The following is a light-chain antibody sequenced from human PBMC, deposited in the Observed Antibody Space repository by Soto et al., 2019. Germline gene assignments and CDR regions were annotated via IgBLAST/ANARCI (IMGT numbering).Light chain of an antibody. V-gene: IGKV1-9*01. Sequence: DIQLTQSPSFLSASVGDRVTIICWASQGINNYLGWYQQKSGKAPKLLIYSASTLQSGVPSRFSGSGSGTEFTLTINSLQPEDSATYYCQHLNSLLTFGGGTKVEIK. CDR3: QHLNSLLT. J-gene: IGKJ4*01. CDR1: QGINNY. CDR2: SAS.